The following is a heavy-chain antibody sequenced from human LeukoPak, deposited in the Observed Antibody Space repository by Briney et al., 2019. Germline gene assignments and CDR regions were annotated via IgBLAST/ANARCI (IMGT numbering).Heavy chain of an antibody. V-gene: IGHV4-61*02. CDR3: AARPARAFLWFGELFFDY. Sequence: SETLSLTCTVSGGSISSGSYYWSWIRQPAGKGLEWIGRIYTSGSTNYNPSLKSRVTISVDTSKNQFSLKLSSVTAADTAVYYCAARPARAFLWFGELFFDYWGQGSLVTVSS. CDR2: IYTSGST. J-gene: IGHJ4*01. CDR1: GGSISSGSYY. D-gene: IGHD3-10*01.